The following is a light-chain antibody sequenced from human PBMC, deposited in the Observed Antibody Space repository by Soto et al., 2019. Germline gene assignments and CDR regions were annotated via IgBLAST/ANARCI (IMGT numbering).Light chain of an antibody. CDR2: GAS. CDR1: QSVSSD. Sequence: EIVMTQSPVTLSVSPGERATLSCRASQSVSSDLAWYQQKPGQAPRLLIYGASTRATGIPARFSGSGSGTEFTLTISRLQSEDFSVFYCQQYHNWLLDTFGQGTKLEI. J-gene: IGKJ2*01. CDR3: QQYHNWLLDT. V-gene: IGKV3-15*01.